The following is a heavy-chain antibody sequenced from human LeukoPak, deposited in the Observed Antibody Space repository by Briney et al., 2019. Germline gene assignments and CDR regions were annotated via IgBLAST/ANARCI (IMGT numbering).Heavy chain of an antibody. CDR3: ARGPSSSWPNYYYYYGMDV. Sequence: SETLSLTCTVSGGPISSYYWSWIRQPPGKGLEWVGYIYYSGSTNYNPSLKSRVTIPVDTSKNQFSLKLSSVTAADTAVYYCARGPSSSWPNYYYYYGMDVWGQGTTVTVSS. J-gene: IGHJ6*02. CDR1: GGPISSYY. CDR2: IYYSGST. V-gene: IGHV4-59*01. D-gene: IGHD6-13*01.